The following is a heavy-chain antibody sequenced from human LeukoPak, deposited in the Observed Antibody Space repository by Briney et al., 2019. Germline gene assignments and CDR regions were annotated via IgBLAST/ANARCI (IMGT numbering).Heavy chain of an antibody. J-gene: IGHJ4*02. CDR1: GFTFSSYA. Sequence: PGGSLRLSCAASGFTFSSYAMHWVRQAPGKGLEWVAFIRYDGSNKYYADSVKGRFTISRDNSKNTLYLQMNSLRAEDTAVYYCARGHTAVTRHFDFWGQGTLVTVSS. V-gene: IGHV3-30*02. CDR2: IRYDGSNK. D-gene: IGHD4-17*01. CDR3: ARGHTAVTRHFDF.